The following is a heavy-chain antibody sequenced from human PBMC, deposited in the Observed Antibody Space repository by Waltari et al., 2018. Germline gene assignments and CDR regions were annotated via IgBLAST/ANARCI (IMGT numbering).Heavy chain of an antibody. CDR3: AKDSCEGRGGGSCYNP. J-gene: IGHJ5*02. D-gene: IGHD2-15*01. CDR2: ITHSVSYT. CDR1: GFTFNNYA. V-gene: IGHV3-23*01. Sequence: EVQLLESGGGLVQPGGSLRLSCAASGFTFNNYAMTWVRQAPGRGPEWFSSITHSVSYTYYRDSVKGRFTISRDNSESTLYLQMNNLRAEDTAIYYCAKDSCEGRGGGSCYNPWGQGTLVTVSS.